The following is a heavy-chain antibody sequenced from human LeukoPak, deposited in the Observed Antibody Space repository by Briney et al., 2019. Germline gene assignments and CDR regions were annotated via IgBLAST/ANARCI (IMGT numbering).Heavy chain of an antibody. Sequence: PGGSLRLSCAASGFTFSSYAMSWVRQAPGKGLEWVSAISGSGGSTYYADSVKGRFTISGDNSKNTLYLQMNSLRAEDTAVYYCAKCSFDWALGGMDVWGQGTTVTVSS. D-gene: IGHD3-9*01. CDR1: GFTFSSYA. CDR2: ISGSGGST. V-gene: IGHV3-23*01. CDR3: AKCSFDWALGGMDV. J-gene: IGHJ6*02.